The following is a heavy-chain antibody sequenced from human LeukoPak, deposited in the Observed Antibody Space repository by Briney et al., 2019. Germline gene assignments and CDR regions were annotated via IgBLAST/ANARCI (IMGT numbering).Heavy chain of an antibody. CDR3: ARDKYRIAARRGAFDI. CDR2: ISHTDDPS. CDR1: GFTFSSYA. V-gene: IGHV3-48*01. J-gene: IGHJ3*02. Sequence: GGSLRLSCAASGFTFSSYAMHWVRQAPGKGLEWVSSISHTDDPSHYADSVKGRFTISRDNAKNSLYLQMNSLRAEDTAVYYCARDKYRIAARRGAFDIWGQGTMVTVSS. D-gene: IGHD6-6*01.